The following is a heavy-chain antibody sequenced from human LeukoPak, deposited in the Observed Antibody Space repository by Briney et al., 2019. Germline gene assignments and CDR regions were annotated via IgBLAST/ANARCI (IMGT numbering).Heavy chain of an antibody. CDR1: GYTFTGYY. D-gene: IGHD2-21*02. J-gene: IGHJ4*02. CDR2: INYNSGGT. V-gene: IGHV1-2*02. CDR3: AREPPKVVTATVDY. Sequence: ASVKVSCKASGYTFTGYYMHWVRQAPGQGLEWMGWINYNSGGTNYAQKFQGRVTMTSDTSISTAYMELSRLRSDDTAVYYCAREPPKVVTATVDYWGRGTGVTVS.